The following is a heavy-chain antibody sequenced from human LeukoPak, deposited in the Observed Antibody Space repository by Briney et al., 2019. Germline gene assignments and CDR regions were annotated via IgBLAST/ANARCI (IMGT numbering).Heavy chain of an antibody. CDR1: GFTFSSYS. CDR2: ISSSSSYV. V-gene: IGHV3-21*01. D-gene: IGHD6-13*01. CDR3: ARDGSSWRDDAFDI. Sequence: GGSLRLSCAASGFTFSSYSMNWVRQAPGKGLEWVSSISSSSSYVYYADSVKGRFTISRDNAKNSLYLQMNGLRAEDTDVYYCARDGSSWRDDAFDIWGQGTMVTVSS. J-gene: IGHJ3*02.